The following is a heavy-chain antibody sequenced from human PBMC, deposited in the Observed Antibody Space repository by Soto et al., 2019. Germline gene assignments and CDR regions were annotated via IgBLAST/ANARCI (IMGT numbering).Heavy chain of an antibody. V-gene: IGHV3-23*01. J-gene: IGHJ6*02. CDR2: ISDDGAST. CDR1: GFTFSSSA. CDR3: AKVFQYYYYGMDV. Sequence: EVQILESGGGLVPPGGSLRLSCAASGFTFSSSAMSWVRQATGKGLEWVSSISDDGASTYYADSVKGRFTISRDNAKNTLYLQMNSLRAEDTALYYCAKVFQYYYYGMDVWGQGTTVTVSS.